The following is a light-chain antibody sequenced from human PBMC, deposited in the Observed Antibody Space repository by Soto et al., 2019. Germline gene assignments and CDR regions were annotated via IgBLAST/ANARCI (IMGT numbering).Light chain of an antibody. V-gene: IGKV3-15*01. CDR3: QRYNDWPLT. J-gene: IGKJ4*01. CDR1: QSISYN. Sequence: IVMTQSPATLSVSPGVRATLSCRASQSISYNLAWYQQKPGQAPRLLIYGASTRATGIPARFSGSGSGTVFALTISSLQSEDFAVYYCQRYNDWPLTFGGGTNVEI. CDR2: GAS.